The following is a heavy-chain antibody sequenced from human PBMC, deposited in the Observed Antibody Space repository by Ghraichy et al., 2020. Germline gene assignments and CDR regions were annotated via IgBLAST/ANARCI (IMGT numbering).Heavy chain of an antibody. D-gene: IGHD5-18*01. Sequence: NISCKGSGYSFTSYWIGWVRQMPGKGLEWMGIIYPGDSDTRYSPSFQGQVTISADKSISTAYLQWSSLKASDTAMYYCARGWGIQLWPHNFDYWGQGTLVTVSS. V-gene: IGHV5-51*01. CDR2: IYPGDSDT. J-gene: IGHJ4*02. CDR3: ARGWGIQLWPHNFDY. CDR1: GYSFTSYW.